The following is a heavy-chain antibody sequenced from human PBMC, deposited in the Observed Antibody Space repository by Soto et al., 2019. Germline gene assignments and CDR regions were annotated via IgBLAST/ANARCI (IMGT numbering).Heavy chain of an antibody. CDR2: INHSGST. CDR3: ASRWGEGRVYY. D-gene: IGHD3-16*01. Sequence: SETLSLTCAVYGGSFSGYYWSWIRQPPGKGLEWIGEINHSGSTNYNPSLKSRVTISVDTSKNQFSLKLSSVTAADTAVYYCASRWGEGRVYYWGQGTLVTVSS. V-gene: IGHV4-34*01. CDR1: GGSFSGYY. J-gene: IGHJ4*02.